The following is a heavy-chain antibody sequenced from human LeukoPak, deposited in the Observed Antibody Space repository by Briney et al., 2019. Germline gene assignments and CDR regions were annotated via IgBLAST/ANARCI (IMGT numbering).Heavy chain of an antibody. V-gene: IGHV1-69*13. CDR2: IIPIFGTA. CDR1: GGTLSSYA. CDR3: ARETGRHNWNDAPAFDY. Sequence: SVKVSCKASGGTLSSYAISWVRQAPGQGLEYMGGIIPIFGTANYAQKFQGRVTITADESTSTAYMELSSLRSEDTAVYYCARETGRHNWNDAPAFDYWGQGTLVTVSS. D-gene: IGHD1-20*01. J-gene: IGHJ4*02.